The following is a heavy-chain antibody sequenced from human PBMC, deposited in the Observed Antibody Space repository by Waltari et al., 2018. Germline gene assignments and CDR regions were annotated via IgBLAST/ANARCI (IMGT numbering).Heavy chain of an antibody. CDR3: AVSPDTATSRAAFHF. Sequence: QVQLQESGPGLAKASQTLSLTCDVSGGSISNLNFYWSWIRQPAGKGLELIGRIYRSGGTGYNPSLRGRATMFRDMSKNQFSLTVDSLIAADTAVYYCAVSPDTATSRAAFHFWGPGTTVSVSS. CDR2: IYRSGGT. D-gene: IGHD5-18*01. CDR1: GGSISNLNFY. V-gene: IGHV4-61*02. J-gene: IGHJ6*02.